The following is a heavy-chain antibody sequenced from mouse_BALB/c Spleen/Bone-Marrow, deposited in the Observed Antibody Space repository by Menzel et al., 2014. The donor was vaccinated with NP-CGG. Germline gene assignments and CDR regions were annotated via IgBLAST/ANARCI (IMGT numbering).Heavy chain of an antibody. D-gene: IGHD2-2*01. V-gene: IGHV1-54*01. CDR3: ARSRGYDVGPFAF. J-gene: IGHJ3*01. Sequence: VQLQQSGAELVRPGTSVKVSCKASGYAFTNYLIEWVKQRPGQGLEWIGVINPGSGSSNYNENFKGKATLTADRSSSTAYMLLNSLTSDDSAVYFCARSRGYDVGPFAFWGQGTQVTVSA. CDR1: GYAFTNYL. CDR2: INPGSGSS.